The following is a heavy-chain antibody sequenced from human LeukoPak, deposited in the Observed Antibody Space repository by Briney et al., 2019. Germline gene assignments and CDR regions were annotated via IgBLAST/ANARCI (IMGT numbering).Heavy chain of an antibody. CDR1: GFTFNIYS. CDR2: ISGSSSYI. D-gene: IGHD7-27*01. J-gene: IGHJ4*02. V-gene: IGHV3-21*01. CDR3: ARGGSNWGQFDY. Sequence: PGGSLRLSCAASGFTFNIYSMDWVRQAPGKGLEWVSPISGSSSYIYHADSVKGRFTISRDNAKNSLSLQMNSLRAEDTAVYFCARGGSNWGQFDYWGQGTLVTVSS.